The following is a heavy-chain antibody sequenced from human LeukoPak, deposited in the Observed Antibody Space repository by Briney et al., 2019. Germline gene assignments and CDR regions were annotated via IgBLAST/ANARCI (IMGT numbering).Heavy chain of an antibody. CDR3: ARGGSSWYPDYYYYGMDV. V-gene: IGHV3-7*01. J-gene: IGHJ6*02. CDR2: IKQDGSEK. Sequence: GGSLRLSCAASGFTFSSYWMSWVRQAPGKGLEWAANIKQDGSEKYYVDSVKGRFTISRDNAKNSLYLQMNSLRAEDTAVYYCARGGSSWYPDYYYYGMDVWGQGTTVTVSS. CDR1: GFTFSSYW. D-gene: IGHD6-13*01.